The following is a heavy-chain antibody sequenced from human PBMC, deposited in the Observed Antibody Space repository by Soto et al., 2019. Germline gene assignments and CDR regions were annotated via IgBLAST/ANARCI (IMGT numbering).Heavy chain of an antibody. D-gene: IGHD6-19*01. V-gene: IGHV3-23*01. Sequence: PGGSLRLSCAASGFTFSNYAMSWVRQAPGKGLEWVSAITGSGETYYADSVKGRFTISGDTFKSTLYLQMNSLRAEDTAVYYCAKVTLAGTSYYFAYWGQGTLVTVSS. CDR3: AKVTLAGTSYYFAY. CDR2: ITGSGET. J-gene: IGHJ4*02. CDR1: GFTFSNYA.